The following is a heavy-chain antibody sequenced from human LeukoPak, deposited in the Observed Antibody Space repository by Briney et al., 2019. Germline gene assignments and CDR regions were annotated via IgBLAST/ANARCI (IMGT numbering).Heavy chain of an antibody. CDR3: ATPTLGGGGNSDPFDV. Sequence: PGGSLRLSCAASGFTFSDYYMSWIRQAPGKGLEWVSYISGSGSTIYYSDSVKGRFTLSRDNAKNSLYLQMNRLRVEDTAVYYCATPTLGGGGNSDPFDVWGRGTMVTVSS. CDR1: GFTFSDYY. D-gene: IGHD4-23*01. V-gene: IGHV3-11*04. CDR2: ISGSGSTI. J-gene: IGHJ3*01.